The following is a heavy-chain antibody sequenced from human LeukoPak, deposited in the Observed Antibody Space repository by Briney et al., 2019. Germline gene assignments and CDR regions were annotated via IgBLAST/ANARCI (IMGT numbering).Heavy chain of an antibody. J-gene: IGHJ5*02. CDR2: ISWDGGST. CDR3: AKMRYYYGSGSYSPWFDP. CDR1: GFTFDDYT. Sequence: GGSLRLSCAASGFTFDDYTMHWVRQAPGKGLEWVSLISWDGGSTYYADSVKGRFTISRDNSKNSLYLQMNSLRTEDTAVYYCAKMRYYYGSGSYSPWFDPWGQGTLVTVSS. D-gene: IGHD3-10*01. V-gene: IGHV3-43*01.